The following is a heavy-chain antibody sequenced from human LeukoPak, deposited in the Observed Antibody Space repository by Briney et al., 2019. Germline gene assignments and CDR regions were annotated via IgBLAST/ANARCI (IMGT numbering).Heavy chain of an antibody. CDR1: GGSVYSDTYH. Sequence: SETLSLTCTVSGGSVYSDTYHWSWIRQPPGRGLEWMGYIHYSGSTDYNPSLKSRVTMSVDTSKNQCSLKLSSVTAADAAVYYCVREGYDSSGYFLDYWGQGTLVTVSS. V-gene: IGHV4-61*01. CDR2: IHYSGST. D-gene: IGHD3-22*01. J-gene: IGHJ4*02. CDR3: VREGYDSSGYFLDY.